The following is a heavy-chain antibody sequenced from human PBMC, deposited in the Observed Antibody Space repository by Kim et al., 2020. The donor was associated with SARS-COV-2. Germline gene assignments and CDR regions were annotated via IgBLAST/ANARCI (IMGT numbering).Heavy chain of an antibody. Sequence: GGSLRLSCAASGFIFSSYNMNWVRQTPGKGLAWVSYISSTSNTIYYADSVNGRFTTSRDNAKNSLYLQMNSLRAEDTAVYYCATDLRRLRLVDKWGQGTLVTVSS. V-gene: IGHV3-48*01. CDR1: GFIFSSYN. CDR2: ISSTSNTI. CDR3: ATDLRRLRLVDK. D-gene: IGHD5-12*01. J-gene: IGHJ4*02.